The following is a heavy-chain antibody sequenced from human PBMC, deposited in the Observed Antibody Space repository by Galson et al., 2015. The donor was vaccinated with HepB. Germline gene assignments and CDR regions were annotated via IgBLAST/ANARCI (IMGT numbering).Heavy chain of an antibody. J-gene: IGHJ4*02. CDR1: GFTFSNAW. CDR3: TTPTREYCSGGSCYSDYFDY. D-gene: IGHD2-15*01. V-gene: IGHV3-15*01. Sequence: SLRLSCAASGFTFSNAWMSWVRQAPGKGLEWVGRIKSKTDGGTTDYAAPVKGRFTISRDDSKNTLYLQMNSLKTEDTAVYYCTTPTREYCSGGSCYSDYFDYWGQGTLVTVSS. CDR2: IKSKTDGGTT.